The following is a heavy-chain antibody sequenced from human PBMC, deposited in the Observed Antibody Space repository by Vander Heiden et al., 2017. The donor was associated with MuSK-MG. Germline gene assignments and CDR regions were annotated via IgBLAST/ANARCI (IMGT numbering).Heavy chain of an antibody. Sequence: QLQLQESGSGLVKPSQTLSLTCAVSGGSISSGGYSWSWIRQPPGKGLEWIGYIYHSGSTYYNPALKSRVTISVDRSKKKFSLKLRSVTAADTAVYYYARCQGLGFEFDYWGQGTMVTVCS. CDR1: GGSISSGGYS. D-gene: IGHD6-19*01. CDR2: IYHSGST. J-gene: IGHJ4*02. V-gene: IGHV4-30-2*01. CDR3: ARCQGLGFEFDY.